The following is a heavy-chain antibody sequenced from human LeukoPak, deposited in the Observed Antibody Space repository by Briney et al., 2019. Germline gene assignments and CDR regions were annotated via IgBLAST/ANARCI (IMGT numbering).Heavy chain of an antibody. Sequence: GGSLRLHSAVSASRSASYAMTCPPQPPPKHLNSHTSIHRTRGPTYYADSVKGPFTISRDNSKNTLYLQMHSLSSEATALSFCAKSTTGTTYELPPSHYRAHGTLVTVSS. CDR2: IHRTRGPT. CDR1: ASRSASYA. V-gene: IGHV3-23*01. J-gene: IGHJ4*01. D-gene: IGHD1-1*01. CDR3: AKSTTGTTYELPPSHY.